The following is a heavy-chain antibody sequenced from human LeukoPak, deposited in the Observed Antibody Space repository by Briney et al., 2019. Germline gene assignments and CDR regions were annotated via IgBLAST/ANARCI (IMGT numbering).Heavy chain of an antibody. V-gene: IGHV3-30*03. CDR1: GFTFSRHG. CDR2: ISNDGSRK. J-gene: IGHJ4*02. Sequence: GGSLRLSCAPSGFTFSRHGMHWVRQAPGKGLEWVAIISNDGSRKYYAHTVEGRFTISRDNSKNTLYLQMDSLRAEDTAVYSCARDRAWNYFDYWGQGTLVTVSS. CDR3: ARDRAWNYFDY. D-gene: IGHD3-3*01.